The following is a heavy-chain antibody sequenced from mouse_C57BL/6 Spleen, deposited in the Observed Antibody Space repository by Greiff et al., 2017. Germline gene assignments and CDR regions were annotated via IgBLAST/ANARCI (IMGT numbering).Heavy chain of an antibody. V-gene: IGHV1-26*01. D-gene: IGHD3-2*02. CDR1: GYTFTDYY. J-gene: IGHJ3*01. CDR2: INPNNGGT. CDR3: ARGGQLRLSWFAY. Sequence: VQLQQSGPELVKPGASVKISCKASGYTFTDYYMNWVKQSHGKSLEWIGEINPNNGGTSYNQKFKGKATLTVDKSSSTAYMELRSLTSEDSAVYYCARGGQLRLSWFAYWGHGTLVTVSA.